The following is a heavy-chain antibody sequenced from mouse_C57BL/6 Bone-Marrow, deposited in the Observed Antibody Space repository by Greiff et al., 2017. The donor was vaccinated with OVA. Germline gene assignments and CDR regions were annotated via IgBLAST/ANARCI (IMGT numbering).Heavy chain of an antibody. CDR1: GYTFTSYW. CDR2: IHPNSGST. D-gene: IGHD2-1*01. CDR3: ARRRVTPWFAY. V-gene: IGHV1-64*01. Sequence: QVQLQQPGAELVKPGASVKLSCKASGYTFTSYWMHWVKQRPGQGLEWIGMIHPNSGSTNYNEKFKSKATLTVAKSSSTAYMQLSSLTSEDSAVYYCARRRVTPWFAYWGQGTLVTVSA. J-gene: IGHJ3*01.